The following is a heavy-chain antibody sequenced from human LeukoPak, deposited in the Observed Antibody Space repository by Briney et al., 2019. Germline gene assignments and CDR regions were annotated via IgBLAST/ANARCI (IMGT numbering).Heavy chain of an antibody. CDR2: IYYSGST. D-gene: IGHD3-10*01. CDR1: GGSISSGDYY. CDR3: ARGVDTPISLLWFGPSYYFDY. Sequence: PSQTLSLTCTVSGGSISSGDYYWSWIRQPPGKGLEWIGYIYYSGSTYYNPSLKSRVTISVDTSKNQFSLKLSSVTAADTAVYYCARGVDTPISLLWFGPSYYFDYWGQGTLVTVSS. V-gene: IGHV4-30-4*08. J-gene: IGHJ4*02.